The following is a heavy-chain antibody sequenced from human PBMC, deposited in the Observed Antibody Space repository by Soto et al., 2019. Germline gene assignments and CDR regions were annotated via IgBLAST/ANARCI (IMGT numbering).Heavy chain of an antibody. D-gene: IGHD3-10*01. CDR1: GVTFTFYS. CDR3: ASSYGSGYRAFDY. J-gene: IGHJ4*02. Sequence: QVQLVQSGAEVKKPGSAMRVSCKASGVTFTFYSINWVRQAPGLGLEWMGRINPILSMSNYAQRFQGRVTMTADKSTSTAYMELSSLRSDDTAMYYCASSYGSGYRAFDYWGQGALVTVSS. CDR2: INPILSMS. V-gene: IGHV1-69*02.